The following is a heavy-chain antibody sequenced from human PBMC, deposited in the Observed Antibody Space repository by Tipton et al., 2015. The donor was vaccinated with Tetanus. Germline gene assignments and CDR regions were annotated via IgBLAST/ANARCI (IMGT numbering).Heavy chain of an antibody. D-gene: IGHD5-24*01. CDR3: ARGGRDAYNNPLGAFDV. CDR2: TYIRGTT. J-gene: IGHJ3*01. CDR1: GGSIASQY. V-gene: IGHV4-4*07. Sequence: TLSLTCTVSGGSIASQYWSWIRQPAGKGLEWIGRTYIRGTTTYNPSLKSRVTISVDTSKNQFSLRLRSVAAADTAVYYCARGGRDAYNNPLGAFDVWGRGTTVTVSS.